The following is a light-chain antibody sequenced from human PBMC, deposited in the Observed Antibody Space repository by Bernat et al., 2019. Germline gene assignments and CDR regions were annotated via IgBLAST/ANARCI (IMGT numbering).Light chain of an antibody. J-gene: IGKJ1*01. CDR3: QQYKTWPRT. CDR1: HSVSSN. CDR2: GAS. Sequence: ESVMTQSPATLSVSPGDRATLPCRASHSVSSNLAWYQQKPGQAPRLLIFGASTRATGIPARFNGSGSGTEFTLTNSSLQSGDLAVFSCQQYKTWPRTFGQGTKVESK. V-gene: IGKV3-15*01.